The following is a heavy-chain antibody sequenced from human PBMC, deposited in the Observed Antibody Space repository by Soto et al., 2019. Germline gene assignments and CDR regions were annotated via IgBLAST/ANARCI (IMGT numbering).Heavy chain of an antibody. CDR2: IYEGETT. D-gene: IGHD3-10*01. Sequence: SATLSLTCAVSGASVSRTGFHWGWIRQPPGQGLEWIGSIYEGETTFYNSSLKSRVTISADTSKNQFSLRLTSVTAADTAVYYCARRGSGHTFDYWGQGTLVTVSS. CDR1: GASVSRTGFH. CDR3: ARRGSGHTFDY. J-gene: IGHJ4*02. V-gene: IGHV4-39*01.